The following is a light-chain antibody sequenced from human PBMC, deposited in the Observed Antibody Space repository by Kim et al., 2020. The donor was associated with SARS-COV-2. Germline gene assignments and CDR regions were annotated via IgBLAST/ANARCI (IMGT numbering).Light chain of an antibody. CDR3: QQYGNSQET. CDR2: GAS. Sequence: SPGGRATLSCRASQSVTSNYLAWYQQRPGQAPSLLIYGASSRATGVPDRFSGSGSGTDFTLTISRLEPEDFAVYYCQQYGNSQETFGQGTKVDIK. J-gene: IGKJ1*01. CDR1: QSVTSNY. V-gene: IGKV3-20*01.